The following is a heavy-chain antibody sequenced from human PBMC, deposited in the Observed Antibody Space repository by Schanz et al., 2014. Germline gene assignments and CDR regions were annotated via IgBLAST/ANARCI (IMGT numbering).Heavy chain of an antibody. J-gene: IGHJ4*02. D-gene: IGHD5-12*01. CDR2: LWHDGSKK. CDR3: ARDFHGYGPHLDY. CDR1: GFTFSSYD. Sequence: QVQLVESGGGVVQPGRSLRLSCVASGFTFSSYDVFWVRQAPGKGLEWVAILWHDGSKKYYADSVKGRFTVSRDNSKNTLYLQLNSLRAEDTAVYYCARDFHGYGPHLDYWGKGSLVNVSS. V-gene: IGHV3-33*01.